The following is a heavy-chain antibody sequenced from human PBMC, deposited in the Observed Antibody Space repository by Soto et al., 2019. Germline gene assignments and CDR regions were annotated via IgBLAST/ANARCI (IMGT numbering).Heavy chain of an antibody. CDR2: IHEGPGDT. D-gene: IGHD3-3*01. J-gene: IGHJ4*02. V-gene: IGHV3-23*01. Sequence: VQLLESGGGLVQPGGSLRLSCAASGFTFRKYAMSWVRQAPGKGREWVSAIHEGPGDTFYSDFAKGRFTISRDDSKDTMYLQMNSLRAEDTAIYYCAKTHYDFLDYGGQGTLVTVSS. CDR3: AKTHYDFLDY. CDR1: GFTFRKYA.